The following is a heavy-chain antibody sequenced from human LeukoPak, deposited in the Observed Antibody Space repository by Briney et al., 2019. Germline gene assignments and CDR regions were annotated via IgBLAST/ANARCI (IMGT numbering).Heavy chain of an antibody. CDR1: GGTFSSYA. D-gene: IGHD5-18*01. CDR3: ARERAGGYSYGPSPYYYYGMDV. CDR2: IIPILGIA. Sequence: ASVTVSCKASGGTFSSYAISWVRQAPGQGLEWMGRIIPILGIANYAQKFQGRVTITADKSTSTAYMELSSLTSEDTAVYYCARERAGGYSYGPSPYYYYGMDVWGQGTTVTVSS. V-gene: IGHV1-69*04. J-gene: IGHJ6*02.